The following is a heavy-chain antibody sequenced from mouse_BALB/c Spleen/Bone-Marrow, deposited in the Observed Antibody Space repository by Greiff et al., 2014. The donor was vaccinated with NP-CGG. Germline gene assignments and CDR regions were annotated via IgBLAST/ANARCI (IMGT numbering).Heavy chain of an antibody. J-gene: IGHJ2*01. CDR1: GYTFSNYW. V-gene: IGHV1-5*01. CDR3: TTLARNNFDY. CDR2: IYPGNSDT. Sequence: EVQLQQSGTVLARPGAAVKMSCKASGYTFSNYWMHWVKRRPGQGLEWIGTIYPGNSDTTYNQKFKGKAKLTAVTSTSTAYMELGSLTNEDSAVYYCTTLARNNFDYWGQGTTLTVSS.